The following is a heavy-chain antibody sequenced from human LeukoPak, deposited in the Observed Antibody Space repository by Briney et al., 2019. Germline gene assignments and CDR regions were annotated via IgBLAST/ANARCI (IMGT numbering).Heavy chain of an antibody. CDR2: NHYSGNT. D-gene: IGHD3-10*01. CDR1: GDSISSYY. Sequence: SETLSLTCTVSGDSISSYYWSWIRQPPGKGLEWIAYNHYSGNTNYNPSLKSRVTISVDTSKNQFSLKLSSVTAADTAVYYCARRYVSGDYFDYWGQGTLVTLSS. CDR3: ARRYVSGDYFDY. J-gene: IGHJ4*02. V-gene: IGHV4-59*01.